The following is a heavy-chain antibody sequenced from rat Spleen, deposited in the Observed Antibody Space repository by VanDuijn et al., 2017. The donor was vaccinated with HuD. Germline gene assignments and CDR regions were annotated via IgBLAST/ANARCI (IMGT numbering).Heavy chain of an antibody. CDR2: IWGDGST. CDR3: TRTLYFDY. J-gene: IGHJ2*01. Sequence: VQLKESGPGLVQPSQTLSLTCTVSGFSLTSNSVHWVRQPPGKGLEWMGGIWGDGSTDYNSALKSRLSISRDTSKSQVFLKMNSLQTDDTAIYVCTRTLYFDYWGQGVMVTVSS. V-gene: IGHV2-1*01. CDR1: GFSLTSNS.